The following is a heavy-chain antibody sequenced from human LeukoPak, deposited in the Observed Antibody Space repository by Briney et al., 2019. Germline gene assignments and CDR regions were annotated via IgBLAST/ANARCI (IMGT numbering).Heavy chain of an antibody. CDR1: GFTFSSYG. J-gene: IGHJ4*02. D-gene: IGHD6-19*01. Sequence: PGGSLRLSCAASGFTFSSYGMSWVRQAPGKGLEWVSAISGSGGSTYYADSLKGRFTISRDNSKNTLYLQMNSLRAEDTAVYYCAKDSVRPIKRIAVAGTFDYWGQGTLVTVSS. CDR3: AKDSVRPIKRIAVAGTFDY. V-gene: IGHV3-23*01. CDR2: ISGSGGST.